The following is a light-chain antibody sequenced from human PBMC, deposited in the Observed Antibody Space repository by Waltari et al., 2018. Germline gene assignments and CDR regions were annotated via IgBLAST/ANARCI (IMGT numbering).Light chain of an antibody. J-gene: IGKJ1*01. Sequence: DIVMTQSPDSLAVSLGERATINCKSSQIVSYSSNNKNYLTWYQQKPGQPPKLLIYWASTREAGVPDRCSGSGSGTDFTRTISSLQAEDVAVYFCQQYYSTPWTFGQGTKVEIK. CDR1: QIVSYSSNNKNY. V-gene: IGKV4-1*01. CDR2: WAS. CDR3: QQYYSTPWT.